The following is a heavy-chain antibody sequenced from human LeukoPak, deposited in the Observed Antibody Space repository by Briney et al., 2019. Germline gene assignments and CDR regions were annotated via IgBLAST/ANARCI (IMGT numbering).Heavy chain of an antibody. CDR3: ARYSSGYSYWYFDL. CDR1: GGTFSSYA. D-gene: IGHD6-19*01. J-gene: IGHJ2*01. Sequence: GSAVKVSCKASGGTFSSYANSWVRQAPGQGLEWMGRIIPIFGTANYAQKFQGRVTITAYKSTSTAYMELSSLRSEDTAVYYCARYSSGYSYWYFDLWGRGTLVTVSS. CDR2: IIPIFGTA. V-gene: IGHV1-69*06.